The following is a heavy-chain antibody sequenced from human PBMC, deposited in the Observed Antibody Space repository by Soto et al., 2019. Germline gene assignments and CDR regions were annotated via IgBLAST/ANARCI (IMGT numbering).Heavy chain of an antibody. CDR2: IYYSGST. J-gene: IGHJ3*02. D-gene: IGHD5-18*01. Sequence: KASETLSLTCTVSGGSISSGGYYWSWIRQHPGKGLEWIGYIYYSGSTYYNPSLKSRVTISVDTSKNQFSLKLSSVTAADTAVYYCAREEAYTSYGSMGAFDIWGQGTMVTVSS. CDR3: AREEAYTSYGSMGAFDI. CDR1: GGSISSGGYY. V-gene: IGHV4-31*03.